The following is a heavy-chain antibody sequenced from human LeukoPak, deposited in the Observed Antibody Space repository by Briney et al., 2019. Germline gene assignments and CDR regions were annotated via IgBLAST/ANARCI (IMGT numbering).Heavy chain of an antibody. D-gene: IGHD2-15*01. CDR1: GITFSNYA. J-gene: IGHJ4*02. CDR2: ISSSGGYT. CDR3: AKVEGIRCSGGSCYSSYVDY. Sequence: GGSLRLSCAASGITFSNYAISWVRQAPGKWLEWVSTISSSGGYTFYTDTVKGRFTISRDNSRNTVFLQSNSLRAEDTAIYYCAKVEGIRCSGGSCYSSYVDYWGQGTLVTVSS. V-gene: IGHV3-23*01.